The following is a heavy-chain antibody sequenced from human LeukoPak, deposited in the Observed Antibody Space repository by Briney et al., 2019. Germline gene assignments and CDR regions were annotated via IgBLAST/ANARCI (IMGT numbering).Heavy chain of an antibody. Sequence: PGGSLRLSCAASGFTFSSYAMHWVRQAPGKGLEWVAVISYDGSNKYYADSVKGRFTISRDNSKNTLYLQMNSLRAEDTAVHYCARDGGYCTNGVCSKYRYYYYYYMDVWGKGTTVTVSS. CDR3: ARDGGYCTNGVCSKYRYYYYYYMDV. V-gene: IGHV3-30-3*01. D-gene: IGHD2-8*01. CDR2: ISYDGSNK. J-gene: IGHJ6*03. CDR1: GFTFSSYA.